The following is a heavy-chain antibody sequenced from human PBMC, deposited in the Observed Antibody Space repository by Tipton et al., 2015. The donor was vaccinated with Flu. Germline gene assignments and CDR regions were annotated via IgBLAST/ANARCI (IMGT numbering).Heavy chain of an antibody. CDR2: MYYRGST. V-gene: IGHV4-31*03. CDR3: ARAPYSDYDTSGSSFDY. J-gene: IGHJ4*02. D-gene: IGHD3-22*01. CDR1: GVSISSGGYY. Sequence: TLSLTCSVSGVSISSGGYYWSWIRHHPGKGLEWIGYMYYRGSTYYNPSLESRVAISLDTSKNQFSLMLSSVTAADTAVYYCARAPYSDYDTSGSSFDYWGQGTLVTVSS.